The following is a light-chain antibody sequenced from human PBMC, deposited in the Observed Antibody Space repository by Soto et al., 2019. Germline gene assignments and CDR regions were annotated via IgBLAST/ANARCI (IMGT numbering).Light chain of an antibody. V-gene: IGKV3-20*01. CDR2: GAS. Sequence: EIVLTQSPGTLSLSPGERATLSCRASQSLSSYNLAWYQQKPGQAPRLVIHGASSRATGIPARFIGSGCGAAFSLTTSRLEPADYSVYYCQHYGSSPRITFGLGTRLEIK. CDR1: QSLSSYN. J-gene: IGKJ5*01. CDR3: QHYGSSPRIT.